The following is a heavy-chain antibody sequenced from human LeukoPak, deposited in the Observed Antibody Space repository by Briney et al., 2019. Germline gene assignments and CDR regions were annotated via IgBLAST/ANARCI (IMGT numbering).Heavy chain of an antibody. Sequence: SETLSLTCTVSGGSIGTYYWNWIRQRAGKGLEWIGRIYASGSTNHNPSFDTRIAMSMDTSKNQFSLKLNSVTAADTAVYYCARDSGNERLGVYFDYWGQGTLVTVSS. J-gene: IGHJ4*02. CDR3: ARDSGNERLGVYFDY. V-gene: IGHV4-4*07. CDR2: IYASGST. D-gene: IGHD2-8*02. CDR1: GGSIGTYY.